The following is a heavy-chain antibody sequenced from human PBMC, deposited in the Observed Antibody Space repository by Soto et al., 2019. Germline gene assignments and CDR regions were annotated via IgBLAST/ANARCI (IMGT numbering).Heavy chain of an antibody. J-gene: IGHJ4*02. D-gene: IGHD2-8*02. V-gene: IGHV4-34*01. Sequence: SETLSLTCAVYGGSFRGYYLTLFRQPPGTGLEWIGEINHSGSTNYNPSLKSRVTISVDTSKNQFSLKLTSVTAADTAVYYCARDKITGLFDYWGQGTLVTSPQ. CDR2: INHSGST. CDR1: GGSFRGYY. CDR3: ARDKITGLFDY.